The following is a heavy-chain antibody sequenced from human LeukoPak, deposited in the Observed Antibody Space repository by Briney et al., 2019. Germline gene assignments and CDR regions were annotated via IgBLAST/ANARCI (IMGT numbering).Heavy chain of an antibody. CDR2: INPSGGST. V-gene: IGHV1-46*01. D-gene: IGHD5/OR15-5a*01. CDR1: GYTFTSYY. CDR3: ARDSVTYFFDY. J-gene: IGHJ4*02. Sequence: ASVKLSCKASGYTFTSYYMHWVRQAPGQGLGWMGIINPSGGSTSYAQKCQGRVTMTRDTSTSTVYMELSSLRSEDTAVYYCARDSVTYFFDYCGQGSLVTVSS.